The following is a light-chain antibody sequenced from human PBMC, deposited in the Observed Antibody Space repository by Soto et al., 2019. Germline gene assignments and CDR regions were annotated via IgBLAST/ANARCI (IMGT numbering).Light chain of an antibody. V-gene: IGKV1-5*03. CDR2: KAS. CDR3: QQYDSYPWT. Sequence: DIQMTQTHSTLSASVGDMVGITCVASQTISSWLAWYQQKPGKAPKLLIFKASSLQTGVPSKFSGSGSGTEFTLTISSLQPDDFATYYCQQYDSYPWTFGQGTMV. J-gene: IGKJ1*01. CDR1: QTISSW.